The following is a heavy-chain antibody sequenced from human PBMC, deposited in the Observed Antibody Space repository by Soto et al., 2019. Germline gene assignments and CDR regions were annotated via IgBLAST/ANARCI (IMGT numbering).Heavy chain of an antibody. Sequence: QVQLVESGGGVVQPGRSLRLSCAASGFTFSTYGMHWVRQAPGKGLEWVAVISYDGSNKYYAHSVKGRFTISRDDPKNTLYLQMNSLRAEDTAVYYCAKDYGSGCDWLRVGDAFDMWGQGTMVTVSS. CDR1: GFTFSTYG. D-gene: IGHD6-19*01. CDR3: AKDYGSGCDWLRVGDAFDM. CDR2: ISYDGSNK. J-gene: IGHJ3*02. V-gene: IGHV3-30*18.